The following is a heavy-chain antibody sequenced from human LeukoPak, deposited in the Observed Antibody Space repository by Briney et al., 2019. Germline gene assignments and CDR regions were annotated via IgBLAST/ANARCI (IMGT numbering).Heavy chain of an antibody. J-gene: IGHJ6*02. CDR3: AKSGAYYGSGDGMDV. CDR2: ISYDGNSK. V-gene: IGHV3-30*18. CDR1: GFTISSHG. Sequence: PGGSLRLSCAVSGFTISSHGMHWVRQAPGKGLEWVAMISYDGNSKYYGDSVKGRFTISRDNSKNTLYLQMDSLRIEDTAVYYCAKSGAYYGSGDGMDVWGQGTTVTVSS. D-gene: IGHD3-10*01.